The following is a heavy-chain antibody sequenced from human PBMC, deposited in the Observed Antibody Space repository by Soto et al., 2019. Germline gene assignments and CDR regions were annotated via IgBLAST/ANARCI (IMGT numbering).Heavy chain of an antibody. V-gene: IGHV4-30-2*01. Sequence: SETLSLTCAVSGGSISSGGYSWSWIRQPPGKGLEWIGYIHHSGSTYYNPSLKSRVTISVDRSKNQFSLKLSSVTAADTAVYYCARGLGGDYGESYYYYGMDVWGQGTTVTVSS. CDR1: GGSISSGGYS. CDR3: ARGLGGDYGESYYYYGMDV. J-gene: IGHJ6*02. D-gene: IGHD4-17*01. CDR2: IHHSGST.